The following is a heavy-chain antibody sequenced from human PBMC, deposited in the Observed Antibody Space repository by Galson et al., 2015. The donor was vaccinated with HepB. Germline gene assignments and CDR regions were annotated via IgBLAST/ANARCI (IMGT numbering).Heavy chain of an antibody. V-gene: IGHV1-69*02. CDR3: ARGPRLDAEYFQH. D-gene: IGHD1-1*01. J-gene: IGHJ1*01. CDR1: GGTFSSYT. CDR2: IIPILGIA. Sequence: SVKVSCKASGGTFSSYTISWVRQAPGQGLEWMGRIIPILGIANYAQKFQGRVTITADKSTSTAYMELSSLRSEDTAVYYCARGPRLDAEYFQHWGQGTLVTVSS.